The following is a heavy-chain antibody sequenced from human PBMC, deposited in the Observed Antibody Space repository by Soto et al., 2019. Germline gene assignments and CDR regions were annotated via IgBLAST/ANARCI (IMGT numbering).Heavy chain of an antibody. CDR3: VKAISACYNSGKVFAI. D-gene: IGHD1-20*01. Sequence: PGGSLRLSCSASGFSFSSFAMHWVRQAPGKGLEYVSSIINNGGTTYYADSVNGRFTMSRDNSKNTLYLQMSSLREEDTALYYCVKAISACYNSGKVFAIWGQGTMVTVSS. CDR2: IINNGGTT. J-gene: IGHJ3*02. CDR1: GFSFSSFA. V-gene: IGHV3-64D*06.